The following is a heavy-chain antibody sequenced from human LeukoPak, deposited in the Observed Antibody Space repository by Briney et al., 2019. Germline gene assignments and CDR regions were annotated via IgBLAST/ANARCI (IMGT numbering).Heavy chain of an antibody. Sequence: GGSLRLSCAASGFTFSSYSMNWVRQAPGKGLEWVSSMSVSSGLIYYADSVKGRFTISRDNAKSSLYLQMNRLRVEDTAVCYCAREFAGSASGAGYWGQGTLVTVSS. CDR2: MSVSSGLI. V-gene: IGHV3-21*01. CDR3: AREFAGSASGAGY. J-gene: IGHJ4*02. CDR1: GFTFSSYS. D-gene: IGHD1-26*01.